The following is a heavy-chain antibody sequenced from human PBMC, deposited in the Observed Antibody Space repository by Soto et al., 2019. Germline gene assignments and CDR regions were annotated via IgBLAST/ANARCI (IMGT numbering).Heavy chain of an antibody. CDR3: ARDVGYHYDGSPSGQFDF. CDR1: GNSISTTNW. Sequence: QVELQESGPGLVKPSGTLSLTCVVSGNSISTTNWWSWVRQSPGKGLEWIGEIYHSGSTNYNPSLKSRVTMSVDKSKNQCSLKLSSVTAAATAVYYCARDVGYHYDGSPSGQFDFWGQGTLVTVSS. CDR2: IYHSGST. J-gene: IGHJ4*02. V-gene: IGHV4-4*02. D-gene: IGHD3-22*01.